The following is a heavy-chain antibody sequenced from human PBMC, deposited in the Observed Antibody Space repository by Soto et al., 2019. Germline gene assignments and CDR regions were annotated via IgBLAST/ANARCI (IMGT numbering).Heavy chain of an antibody. V-gene: IGHV3-21*01. CDR3: ARRRGPERDCSVGSCYSRRDAFDI. Sequence: GGSLRLSCVASGFTFSDYSMNWVRQAPGKGLEWVSSISSSKNYIYYADSLEGRFSIPRDNTQNSLYLQMNSLRVEDTAVYYCARRRGPERDCSVGSCYSRRDAFDIWGQGSMVTVSS. CDR1: GFTFSDYS. CDR2: ISSSKNYI. J-gene: IGHJ3*02. D-gene: IGHD2-15*01.